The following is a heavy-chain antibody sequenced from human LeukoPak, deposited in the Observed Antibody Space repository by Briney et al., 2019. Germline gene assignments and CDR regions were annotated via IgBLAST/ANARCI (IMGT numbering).Heavy chain of an antibody. D-gene: IGHD3-10*01. CDR1: GYSFIDYY. CDR2: INPHSGAT. Sequence: ASVKVSCKASGYSFIDYYIHWVRQAPGQGLEWMGWINPHSGATKYAQQFQVRVTMIRDTSISTAYMELSSLRSDDTAVYYCARGRTMIRGVSWFDPWGQGTLVTVSS. J-gene: IGHJ5*02. CDR3: ARGRTMIRGVSWFDP. V-gene: IGHV1-2*02.